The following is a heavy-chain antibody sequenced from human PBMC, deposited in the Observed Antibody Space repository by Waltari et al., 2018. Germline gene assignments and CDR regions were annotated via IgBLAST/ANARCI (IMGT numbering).Heavy chain of an antibody. V-gene: IGHV3-23*01. CDR3: ARHLYSIDYLELAK. J-gene: IGHJ4*02. CDR1: GFNFISYA. Sequence: EEHLLESGGGLAQPGGSLRLSCAASGFNFISYAMSWVRQAPGKGLEWVAGISDSGVITKYADSVKGLFTVSRDNSKNTVFLHPNSLRAEDTAIYYCARHLYSIDYLELAKWGQGTLVTVSS. CDR2: ISDSGVIT. D-gene: IGHD3-22*01.